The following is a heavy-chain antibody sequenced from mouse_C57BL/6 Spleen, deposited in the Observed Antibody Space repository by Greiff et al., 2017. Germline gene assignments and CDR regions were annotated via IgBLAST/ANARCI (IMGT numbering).Heavy chain of an antibody. CDR2: INYDGSST. D-gene: IGHD4-1*01. CDR3: ARGTGPYAMDY. V-gene: IGHV5-16*01. J-gene: IGHJ4*01. CDR1: GFTFSDYY. Sequence: DVKLVESEGGLVQPGSSMKLSCTASGFTFSDYYMAWVRQVPEKGLEWVANINYDGSSTYYLDSLKSRFIISRDNAKNILYLQMSSLKSEDTATYYCARGTGPYAMDYWGQGTSVTVSS.